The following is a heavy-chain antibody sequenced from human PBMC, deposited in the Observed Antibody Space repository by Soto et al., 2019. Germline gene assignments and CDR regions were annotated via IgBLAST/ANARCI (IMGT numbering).Heavy chain of an antibody. V-gene: IGHV3-30*18. CDR2: ISYDGSNK. CDR1: GITFSSYG. CDR3: AKDLRVYCSGGSCYAIDY. D-gene: IGHD2-15*01. Sequence: ETSLRLSSTASGITFSSYGIHEVRQAPGKGLEWVAVISYDGSNKYYADAVKGRFTISRDNSKNTLYLQMNSLRAEDTAVYYCAKDLRVYCSGGSCYAIDYWGQGT. J-gene: IGHJ4*02.